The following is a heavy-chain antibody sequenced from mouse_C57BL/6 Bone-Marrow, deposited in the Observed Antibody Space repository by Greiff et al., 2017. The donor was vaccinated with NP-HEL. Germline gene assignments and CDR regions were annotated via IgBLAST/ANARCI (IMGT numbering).Heavy chain of an antibody. CDR3: ARYGSTWFAY. CDR1: GYTFTSYW. J-gene: IGHJ3*01. V-gene: IGHV1-64*01. CDR2: IHPNSGNT. Sequence: QVQLQQPGAELVKPGASVKLSCKASGYTFTSYWMHWVKQRPGQGLEWIGMIHPNSGNTYYNEKFKGKATLTADKSSSTAYMELRSLTSEDSAVYFCARYGSTWFAYWGQGTLVTVSA. D-gene: IGHD1-1*01.